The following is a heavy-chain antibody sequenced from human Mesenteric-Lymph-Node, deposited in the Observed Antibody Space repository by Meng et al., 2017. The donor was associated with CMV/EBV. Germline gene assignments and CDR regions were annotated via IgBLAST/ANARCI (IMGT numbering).Heavy chain of an antibody. CDR2: IWYDGSNT. V-gene: IGHV3-33*01. J-gene: IGHJ4*02. CDR3: ARTYYSGSGSLPGY. CDR1: GFTFSNYG. D-gene: IGHD3-10*01. Sequence: ASGFTFSNYGMHWVRQAPGKGLEWVAVIWYDGSNTYYRDSVKGRFTISRDNSKNTLFLQMNSLRAEDTAVYYCARTYYSGSGSLPGYWGQGTLVTVSS.